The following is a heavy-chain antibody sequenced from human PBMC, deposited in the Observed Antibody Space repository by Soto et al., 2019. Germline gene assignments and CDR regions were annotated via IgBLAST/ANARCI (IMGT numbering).Heavy chain of an antibody. D-gene: IGHD2-15*01. CDR1: GGTFSSYT. CDR3: ASGRVVVVAASYGMDV. Sequence: QVQLVQSGAEVKKPGSSVKVSCKASGGTFSSYTISWVRQAPGQGLEWMGRIIPILGIANYAQKFQGRVTITADKSTSTGYMELSSLRSEDTAVYYCASGRVVVVAASYGMDVWGQGTTVTVSS. V-gene: IGHV1-69*02. J-gene: IGHJ6*02. CDR2: IIPILGIA.